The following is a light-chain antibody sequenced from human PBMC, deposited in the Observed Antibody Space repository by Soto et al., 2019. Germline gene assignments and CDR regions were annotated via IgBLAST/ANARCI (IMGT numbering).Light chain of an antibody. Sequence: QSALTQPASVSASPGQSITISCTGTSRDIGGYNYVSWYQQHPGKATKLMIYEVKNRPSGVSYRFSCSKSGNTASLTISGLKAEDEADYFCSSYSSTNIVFGGGTKLTVL. CDR3: SSYSSTNIV. J-gene: IGLJ2*01. V-gene: IGLV2-14*01. CDR1: SRDIGGYNY. CDR2: EVK.